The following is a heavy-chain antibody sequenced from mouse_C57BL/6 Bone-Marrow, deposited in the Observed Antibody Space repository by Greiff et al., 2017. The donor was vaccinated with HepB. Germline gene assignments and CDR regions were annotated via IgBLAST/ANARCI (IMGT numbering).Heavy chain of an antibody. J-gene: IGHJ4*01. Sequence: EVQRVESGGGLVQPGGSLKLSCAASGFTFSDYGMAWVRQAPRKGPEWVAFISNLAYSIYYADTVTGRFTISREHAKNTLYLEMSSLRSEDTAMYYWARGGWLPNYYAMDYWGQGTSVTVSS. D-gene: IGHD2-3*01. CDR1: GFTFSDYG. CDR2: ISNLAYSI. V-gene: IGHV5-15*01. CDR3: ARGGWLPNYYAMDY.